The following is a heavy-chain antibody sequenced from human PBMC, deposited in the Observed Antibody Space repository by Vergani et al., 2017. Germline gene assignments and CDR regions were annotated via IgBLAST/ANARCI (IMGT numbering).Heavy chain of an antibody. CDR1: GFTFSTYA. CDR2: LTGGGGST. V-gene: IGHV3-23*01. D-gene: IGHD1-26*01. Sequence: EVQLLESGGSLKQPGGSVRLSCAASGFTFSTYAMHWVRQAPGKGLEWVSALTGGGGSTYYADSFKGRFIISRDNSRDTLYLQMNSLRPEDTATYYCVKDAGIYDNFFDSWGQGTLVTVSS. CDR3: VKDAGIYDNFFDS. J-gene: IGHJ4*02.